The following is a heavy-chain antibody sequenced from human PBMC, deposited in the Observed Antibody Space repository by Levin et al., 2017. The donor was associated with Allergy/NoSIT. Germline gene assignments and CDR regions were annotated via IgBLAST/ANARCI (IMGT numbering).Heavy chain of an antibody. CDR1: GFTVSSYA. Sequence: GGSLRLSCAASGFTVSSYAMSWVRQAPGKGLEWVSAISGSGGSTYYADSVKGRFTISRDNSKNTLYLQMNSLRAEDTGVYYCAKDGPGAVAGFDYWGQGTLVTVSS. D-gene: IGHD6-19*01. V-gene: IGHV3-23*01. CDR3: AKDGPGAVAGFDY. J-gene: IGHJ4*02. CDR2: ISGSGGST.